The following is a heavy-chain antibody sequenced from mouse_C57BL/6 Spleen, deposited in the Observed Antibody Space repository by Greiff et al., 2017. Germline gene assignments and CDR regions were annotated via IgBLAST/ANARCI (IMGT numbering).Heavy chain of an antibody. V-gene: IGHV1-80*01. D-gene: IGHD1-1*01. CDR3: ARLGHYYGSSYYFDY. CDR1: GYAFSSYW. J-gene: IGHJ2*01. Sequence: VQLQQSGAELVKPGASVKISCKASGYAFSSYWMNWVKQRPGKGLEWIGQIYPGDGDTNYNGKFKGKATLTADKSSSTAYMQLSSLTSEDSAVYFCARLGHYYGSSYYFDYWGQGTTLTVSS. CDR2: IYPGDGDT.